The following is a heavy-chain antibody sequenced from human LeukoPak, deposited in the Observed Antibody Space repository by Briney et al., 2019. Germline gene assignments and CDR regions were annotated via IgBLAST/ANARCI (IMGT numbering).Heavy chain of an antibody. V-gene: IGHV3-30*03. Sequence: GSLRPSCAASGFTFSSYGMHWVRQAPGKGLEWVAVISYDGSNKYYADSVKGRFTISRDNAKNALYLQMNSLRAEDTAVYYCAREGCSSTSCYSRGRGDFDYWGQGTLVTVSS. CDR1: GFTFSSYG. J-gene: IGHJ4*02. CDR3: AREGCSSTSCYSRGRGDFDY. D-gene: IGHD2-2*01. CDR2: ISYDGSNK.